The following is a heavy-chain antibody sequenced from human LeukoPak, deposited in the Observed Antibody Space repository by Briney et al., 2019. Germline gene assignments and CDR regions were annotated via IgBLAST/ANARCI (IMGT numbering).Heavy chain of an antibody. Sequence: GRSLRLSCAASGFTFSSYGMHWVRQAPGKGLEWVAVILYDGSNKYYADSVKGRFTISRDNSKNTLYLQMNSLRAEDTAVYYCAKSIEPDYYDSSGYYYSGFDYWGQGTLVTVSS. CDR2: ILYDGSNK. CDR1: GFTFSSYG. J-gene: IGHJ4*02. D-gene: IGHD3-22*01. V-gene: IGHV3-30*18. CDR3: AKSIEPDYYDSSGYYYSGFDY.